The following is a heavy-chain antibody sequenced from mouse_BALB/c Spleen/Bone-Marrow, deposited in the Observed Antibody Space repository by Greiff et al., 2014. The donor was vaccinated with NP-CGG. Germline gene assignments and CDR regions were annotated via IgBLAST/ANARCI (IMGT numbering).Heavy chain of an antibody. J-gene: IGHJ1*01. Sequence: VNVVESGPGLVAPSQSLSITCTVSGFSLSRYSVHWVRQPPGKGLEWLGMIWGGGSTDYNSALKSRLSISKDDSKSQVFLKMNSLQTDDTAMYFCATFIRPYFDVWGAGTTVTVSS. D-gene: IGHD1-1*01. CDR3: ATFIRPYFDV. CDR2: IWGGGST. CDR1: GFSLSRYS. V-gene: IGHV2-6-4*01.